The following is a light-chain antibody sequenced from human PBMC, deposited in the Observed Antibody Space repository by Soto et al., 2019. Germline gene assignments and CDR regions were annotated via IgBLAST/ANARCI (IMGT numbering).Light chain of an antibody. V-gene: IGKV3-15*01. CDR1: QSISSE. Sequence: EIVMTQSPATLSVSPGERATLSCRASQSISSELAWYQQKPGQPPRLLIYSASTRATGVPARFTGSGSGSEFPLTISGLQSEDFAVYYCQQGHNWPLTLGQGTRLEI. CDR2: SAS. CDR3: QQGHNWPLT. J-gene: IGKJ2*01.